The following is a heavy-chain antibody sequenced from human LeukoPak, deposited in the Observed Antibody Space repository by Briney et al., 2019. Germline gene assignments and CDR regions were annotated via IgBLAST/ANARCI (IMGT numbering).Heavy chain of an antibody. Sequence: ASVKVFCKASGYTLTTYDINWVRQATGQGLEWMGWMSPSSGNTGYAQKFQGRVSMTRNTSINTAYMELSRLRSGDTAVYYCARSLAGRSYYYYMDAWGNGTTVTVSS. D-gene: IGHD6-6*01. J-gene: IGHJ6*03. V-gene: IGHV1-8*01. CDR2: MSPSSGNT. CDR1: GYTLTTYD. CDR3: ARSLAGRSYYYYMDA.